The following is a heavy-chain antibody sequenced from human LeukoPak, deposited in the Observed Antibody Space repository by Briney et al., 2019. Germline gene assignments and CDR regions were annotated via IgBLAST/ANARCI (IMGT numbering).Heavy chain of an antibody. CDR1: GFTFNNYA. J-gene: IGHJ3*01. CDR3: ARDTHYYGSGSPAFDL. CDR2: ITGSGAST. Sequence: GSLRLSCTASGFTFNNYAMTWVRQAPGKGLEWVSAITGSGASTNYADSVKGRFTISRDNAKNSLYLQLNSLRAEDTALYYCARDTHYYGSGSPAFDLWGRGTMVTVSS. D-gene: IGHD3-10*01. V-gene: IGHV3-23*01.